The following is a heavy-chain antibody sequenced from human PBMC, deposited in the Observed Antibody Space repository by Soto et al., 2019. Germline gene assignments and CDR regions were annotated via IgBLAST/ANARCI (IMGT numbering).Heavy chain of an antibody. Sequence: PGGSLRLSCVASGFTFGGYAMSWVRQAPGKGLEWVSTISGGGATTYYADSVKGRFTISRENSRNTLYLQMYSLRAEDTAIYYCARDIMRHMAWLDPWGQGTLVTVSS. CDR3: ARDIMRHMAWLDP. V-gene: IGHV3-23*01. CDR1: GFTFGGYA. D-gene: IGHD2-21*01. CDR2: ISGGGATT. J-gene: IGHJ5*02.